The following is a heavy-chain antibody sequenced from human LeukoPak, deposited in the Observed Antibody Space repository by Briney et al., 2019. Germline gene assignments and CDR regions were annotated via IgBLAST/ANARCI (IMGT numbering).Heavy chain of an antibody. CDR1: GFTFSSYD. Sequence: GGSLRLSCAASGFTFSSYDMHWVRHAPGKGLEWGAVISYDGSNKYHADSVKGRFTISRDNSKNTLYLQMNSLTTEDTAVYYCAKISGVQLWFSIDFDYWGQGTLVTVSS. D-gene: IGHD5-18*01. J-gene: IGHJ4*02. CDR3: AKISGVQLWFSIDFDY. V-gene: IGHV3-30*18. CDR2: ISYDGSNK.